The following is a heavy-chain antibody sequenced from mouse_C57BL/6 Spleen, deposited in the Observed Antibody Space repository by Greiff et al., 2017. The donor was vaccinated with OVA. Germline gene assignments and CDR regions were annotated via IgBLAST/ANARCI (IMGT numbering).Heavy chain of an antibody. CDR3: ARLLYYGSSLYYAMDY. CDR1: GYTFTSYW. V-gene: IGHV1-59*01. J-gene: IGHJ4*01. CDR2: IDPSDSYT. D-gene: IGHD1-1*01. Sequence: QVQLQQSGAELVRPGTSVKLSCKASGYTFTSYWMHWVKQRPGQGLEWIGVIDPSDSYTNYNQKFKGKATLTVDTSSSTAYMQLSSLTSEDSAVYYCARLLYYGSSLYYAMDYWGQGTSVTVSS.